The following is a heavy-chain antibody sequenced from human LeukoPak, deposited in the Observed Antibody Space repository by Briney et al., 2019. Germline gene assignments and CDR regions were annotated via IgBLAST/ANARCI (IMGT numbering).Heavy chain of an antibody. J-gene: IGHJ6*03. CDR2: INSDGSST. D-gene: IGHD2/OR15-2a*01. CDR1: GFTFSSYW. CDR3: ARSTHYYDYFMDV. V-gene: IGHV3-74*01. Sequence: GGSLRLSCAAYGFTFSSYWMHWVRQAPGQGLVWVSRINSDGSSTSYADSVKGRFTISRDNAKNTLYLQMNSLRAEDTAVYYCARSTHYYDYFMDVWGKGTTVTVSS.